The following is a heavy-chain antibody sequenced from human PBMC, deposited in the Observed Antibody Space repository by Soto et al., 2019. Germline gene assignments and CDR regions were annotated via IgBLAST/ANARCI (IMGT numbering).Heavy chain of an antibody. V-gene: IGHV3-23*01. CDR3: AKVRGAGGSKDYYYYGLDV. CDR1: GFTFSGYA. CDR2: ISGGGINT. J-gene: IGHJ6*02. Sequence: PGGSLRLSCAASGFTFSGYAMSWVRQAPGKGLEWVSFISGGGINTHYADSVKGRFTISRDNSKNTLPLQMNSLRAEDTAVYYCAKVRGAGGSKDYYYYGLDVWGQGTTVTVSS. D-gene: IGHD3-10*01.